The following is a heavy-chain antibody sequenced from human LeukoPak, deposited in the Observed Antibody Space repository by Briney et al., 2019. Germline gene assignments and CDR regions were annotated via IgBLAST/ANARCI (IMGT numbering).Heavy chain of an antibody. D-gene: IGHD4-17*01. J-gene: IGHJ4*02. CDR3: AGWETTVTTFDY. V-gene: IGHV3-30-3*01. CDR1: GFTFSSYA. CDR2: ISYDGSNK. Sequence: GRSLRLSCAASGFTFSSYAMHWVRQAPGKGLEWVAVISYDGSNKYYADSVKGRFTISRDNSKNTLYLQMNSLRAEDTAVYYCAGWETTVTTFDYWGQGTLVTVSS.